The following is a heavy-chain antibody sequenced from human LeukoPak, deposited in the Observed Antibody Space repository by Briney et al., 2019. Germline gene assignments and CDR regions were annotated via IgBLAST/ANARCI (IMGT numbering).Heavy chain of an antibody. J-gene: IGHJ3*01. CDR1: GGTFSSYA. D-gene: IGHD1-26*01. Sequence: SVKISCKASGGTFSSYAISWGRHAPGQGLEWMGRIIPIFGTANYAQKCPGRVSITTDESTSTAYMELSSVRSEDTAVCECASDSWDPHDAYDVQGQRIMVSVSS. CDR3: ASDSWDPHDAYDV. CDR2: IIPIFGTA. V-gene: IGHV1-69*05.